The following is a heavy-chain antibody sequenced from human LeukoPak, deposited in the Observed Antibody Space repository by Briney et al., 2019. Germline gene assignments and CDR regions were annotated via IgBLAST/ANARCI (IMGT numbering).Heavy chain of an antibody. CDR2: IYYSGST. V-gene: IGHV4-31*03. J-gene: IGHJ4*02. CDR1: GGSISSGGYY. D-gene: IGHD7-27*01. CDR3: ARGGIWGSPLRPPTLNFDY. Sequence: SETLSLTCTVSGGSISSGGYYWSWIRQHPGKGLEWIGYIYYSGSTYYNPSLKSRVTISVDTSKNQFSLRLSSVTAADTAVYYCARGGIWGSPLRPPTLNFDYWGQGTLVTVSS.